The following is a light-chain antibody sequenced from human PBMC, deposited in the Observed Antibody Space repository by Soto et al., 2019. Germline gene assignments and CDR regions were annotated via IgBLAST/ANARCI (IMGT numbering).Light chain of an antibody. V-gene: IGKV3-20*01. Sequence: EMVLTPFPGTRSLCRGERATLSCRASQSVRHNYLAWYQQKPGQAPRLLIYDASSRATGIPDRFSASGSGTDFTLSISRLEPEDFAVYYCQQYGVSPTFGGGTKVDIK. CDR3: QQYGVSPT. CDR1: QSVRHNY. CDR2: DAS. J-gene: IGKJ4*01.